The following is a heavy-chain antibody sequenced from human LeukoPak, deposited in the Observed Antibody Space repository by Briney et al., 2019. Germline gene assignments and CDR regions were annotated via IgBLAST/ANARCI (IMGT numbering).Heavy chain of an antibody. V-gene: IGHV3-23*01. Sequence: GGSLRLSCAASGFTFSSYAMSWVRQAPGKGLEWVSAISGSGGSTYYADSVKGRFTISRDNSKNTLYLQMGSLRAEDMAVYYCARGAWDCSSTSCYTGFGYWGQGTLVTVSS. CDR3: ARGAWDCSSTSCYTGFGY. CDR1: GFTFSSYA. J-gene: IGHJ4*02. D-gene: IGHD2-2*02. CDR2: ISGSGGST.